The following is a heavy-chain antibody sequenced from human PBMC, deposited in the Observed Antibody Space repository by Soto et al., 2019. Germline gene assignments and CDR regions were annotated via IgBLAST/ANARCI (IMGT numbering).Heavy chain of an antibody. CDR1: GGTVSSYA. Sequence: SVKVSCKASGGTVSSYAISWVRQAPGQGLEWMGGIIPIFGTANYAQKFQGRVTITADESTSTAYMELSSLRSEDTAVYYCASQYYYGSGSFFTNTKFDYWGQGTLVTVSS. V-gene: IGHV1-69*01. CDR2: IIPIFGTA. J-gene: IGHJ4*02. CDR3: ASQYYYGSGSFFTNTKFDY. D-gene: IGHD3-10*01.